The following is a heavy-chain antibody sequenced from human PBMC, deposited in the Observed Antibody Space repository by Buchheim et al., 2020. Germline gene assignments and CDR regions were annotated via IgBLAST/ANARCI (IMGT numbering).Heavy chain of an antibody. J-gene: IGHJ4*02. Sequence: QVQLVQSGAEVKKPGAPVKVSCKASGYTFTSYYMHWVRQAPGQGLEWMGIINPSGGSTSYAQKFQGRVAMTRDTSTSTVYMELSSLRSEDTAVYYCARNVGGDYYDSSGYQVWGQGTL. CDR1: GYTFTSYY. D-gene: IGHD3-22*01. CDR3: ARNVGGDYYDSSGYQV. CDR2: INPSGGST. V-gene: IGHV1-46*01.